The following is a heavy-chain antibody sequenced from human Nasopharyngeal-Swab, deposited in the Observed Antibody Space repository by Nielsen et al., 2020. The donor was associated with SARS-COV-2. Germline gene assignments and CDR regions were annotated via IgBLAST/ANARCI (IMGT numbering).Heavy chain of an antibody. D-gene: IGHD3-3*01. CDR1: GGSISSGDYY. J-gene: IGHJ3*02. V-gene: IGHV4-30-4*08. CDR3: ARLPVLRSSTDAFDI. Sequence: SETLSLTCTVSGGSISSGDYYWSWIRQPPGKGLEWIGYIYHSGSTHYNPSLKSRVTISVDTSKNQFSLKLSSVTAADTAVYYCARLPVLRSSTDAFDIWGQGTMVTVSS. CDR2: IYHSGST.